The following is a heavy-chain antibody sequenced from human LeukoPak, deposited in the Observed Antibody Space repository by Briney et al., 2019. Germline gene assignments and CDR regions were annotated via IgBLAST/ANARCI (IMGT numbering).Heavy chain of an antibody. CDR2: IIPIFGTA. CDR3: ARAAEMATIYYFDY. J-gene: IGHJ4*02. Sequence: GASVKVSCKASGGTFSSYAISWVRQAPGQGLEWMGGIIPIFGTANYAQKFQGRVTITADESTNTAYMELSSLRSEDTAVYYCARAAEMATIYYFDYWGQGTLVTVSS. CDR1: GGTFSSYA. V-gene: IGHV1-69*13. D-gene: IGHD5-24*01.